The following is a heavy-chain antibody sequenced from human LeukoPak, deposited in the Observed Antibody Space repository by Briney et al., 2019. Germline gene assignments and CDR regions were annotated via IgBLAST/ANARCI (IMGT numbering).Heavy chain of an antibody. CDR2: IYTSGST. D-gene: IGHD3-22*01. CDR3: ARALVAYYDSSGLFDY. Sequence: SETLSLTCTVSGGSISIGSYYWSWIRQPAGKGLEWIGRIYTSGSTNYNPSLKSRVTISVDTSKNQFSLKLSSVTAADTAVYYCARALVAYYDSSGLFDYWGQGTLVTVSS. J-gene: IGHJ4*02. V-gene: IGHV4-61*02. CDR1: GGSISIGSYY.